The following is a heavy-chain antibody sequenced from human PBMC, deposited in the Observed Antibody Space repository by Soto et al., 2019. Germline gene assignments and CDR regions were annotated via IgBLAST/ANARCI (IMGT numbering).Heavy chain of an antibody. D-gene: IGHD3-3*01. V-gene: IGHV4-4*07. Sequence: SETLSLTCSVSGGTISGYYLTWIRQPAGKGLEWIGRIYSSGNTKYNPSLQSRVTMSLDTSNNQFSLRLTSVTAADTAVYYCARGQRFSDWFDPWGQGTLVTVSS. CDR3: ARGQRFSDWFDP. CDR1: GGTISGYY. J-gene: IGHJ5*02. CDR2: IYSSGNT.